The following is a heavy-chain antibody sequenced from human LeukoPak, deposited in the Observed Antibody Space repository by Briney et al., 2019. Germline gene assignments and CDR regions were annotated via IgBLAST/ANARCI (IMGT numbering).Heavy chain of an antibody. V-gene: IGHV3-23*01. CDR2: ISGSGGST. Sequence: GGSLRLSCAASGFSFSNYAMSWVRQAPGKGLEWASAISGSGGSTYYADSVKGRLTISRDNSKNTLYLQMNSLRPEDTAVYYCAKDLGSGYDYFDYWGQGTLVTVSS. CDR3: AKDLGSGYDYFDY. D-gene: IGHD5-12*01. J-gene: IGHJ4*02. CDR1: GFSFSNYA.